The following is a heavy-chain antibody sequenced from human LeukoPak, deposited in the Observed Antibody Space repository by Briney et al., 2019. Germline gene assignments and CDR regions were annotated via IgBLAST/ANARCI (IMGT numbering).Heavy chain of an antibody. J-gene: IGHJ4*02. CDR1: GFTFSSYW. D-gene: IGHD3-22*01. V-gene: IGHV3-23*01. CDR3: AKDLLTYYYDSSGYSY. Sequence: GGSLRLSCAASGFTFSSYWMSWVRQAPGKGLEWVSAISGSGGSTYYADSVKGRFTISRDNSKNTLHLQMNSLRAEDTAVYYCAKDLLTYYYDSSGYSYWGQGTLVTVSS. CDR2: ISGSGGST.